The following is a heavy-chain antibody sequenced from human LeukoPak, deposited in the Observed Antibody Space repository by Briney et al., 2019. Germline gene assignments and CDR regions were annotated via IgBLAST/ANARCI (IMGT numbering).Heavy chain of an antibody. Sequence: SVKVSCKASGGTFSSYAISCVRQAPGHRLEWMGGFIPIFGTANYAQKFQGRVTITADKSTSTAYMELSSLRSEDTAVYYCARDSPNGGVANWGQGTLVTVSS. J-gene: IGHJ4*02. CDR2: FIPIFGTA. D-gene: IGHD3-16*01. CDR1: GGTFSSYA. V-gene: IGHV1-69*06. CDR3: ARDSPNGGVAN.